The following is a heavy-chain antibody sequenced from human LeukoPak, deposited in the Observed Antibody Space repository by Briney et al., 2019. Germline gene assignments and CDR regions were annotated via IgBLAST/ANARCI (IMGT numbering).Heavy chain of an antibody. CDR3: ARPAYTAAYDL. CDR2: MKGDGSEI. Sequence: GGSLRLSCAASGFTFSTYWMTWVRQGPGKGLEWVANMKGDGSEIHYVDSVKGRFTISRDNAKNSLYLQMNSLRAEDTAVYYCARPAYTAAYDLWGQGTMVTVSS. V-gene: IGHV3-7*01. D-gene: IGHD3-16*01. J-gene: IGHJ3*01. CDR1: GFTFSTYW.